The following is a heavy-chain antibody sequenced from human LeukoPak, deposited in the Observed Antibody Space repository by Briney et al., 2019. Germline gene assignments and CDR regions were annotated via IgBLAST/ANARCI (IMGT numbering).Heavy chain of an antibody. D-gene: IGHD6-13*01. CDR2: INAGNGNT. CDR1: GYTFSNYA. CDR3: ARDPGIGY. J-gene: IGHJ4*02. V-gene: IGHV1-3*01. Sequence: ASVKVSCKASGYTFSNYAIHWVRQAPGQRLEWMGWINAGNGNTKYSQKFQGRVTITRDTSASTAYMELSSLRSQDTAIYYCARDPGIGYWGQVTLVTVSS.